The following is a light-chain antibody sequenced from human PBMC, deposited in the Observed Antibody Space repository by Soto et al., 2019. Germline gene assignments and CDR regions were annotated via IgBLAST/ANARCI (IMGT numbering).Light chain of an antibody. CDR3: QHYNSYSEA. CDR1: QTISSW. J-gene: IGKJ1*01. CDR2: KAS. V-gene: IGKV1-5*03. Sequence: DIQRTQSPSTLSASVRDRVTITCRASQTISSWLAWFQQRPGRAPKFLIYKASSLKNGVPLRFSGSGSGTDFTLTISSLQPDDFATYYCQHYNSYSEAFGQGTKVDIK.